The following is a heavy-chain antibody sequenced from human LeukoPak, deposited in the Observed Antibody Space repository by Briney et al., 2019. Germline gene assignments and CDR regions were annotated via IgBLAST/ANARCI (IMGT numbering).Heavy chain of an antibody. D-gene: IGHD3-3*01. V-gene: IGHV4-34*01. J-gene: IGHJ6*02. CDR2: INHSGST. CDR3: ARGPRKIFGVVIAYYYYGMDV. CDR1: GGSFSGYY. Sequence: SETLSLTCAVYGGSFSGYYWSWIRQPPGKGLEWIGEINHSGSTNYNPSLKSRVTISVDTSKNQFSLKLSSVIAADTAVYYCARGPRKIFGVVIAYYYYGMDVWGQGTTVTVSS.